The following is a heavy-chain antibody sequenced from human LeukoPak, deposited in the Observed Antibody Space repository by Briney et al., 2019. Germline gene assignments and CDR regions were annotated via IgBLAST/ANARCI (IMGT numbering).Heavy chain of an antibody. CDR1: GFTFSSYG. J-gene: IGHJ6*03. CDR2: IWYDGTNK. D-gene: IGHD3-22*01. V-gene: IGHV3-33*01. CDR3: ARDGRGDYYDSSGYYYYYYYMDV. Sequence: GRSLRLSCAASGFTFSSYGMHWVRQAPGKVLEWVAVIWYDGTNKYYADSVKGRFTISRDNSRNTLYLQMNSLRAEDTAVYYCARDGRGDYYDSSGYYYYYYYMDVWGKGTTVTVSS.